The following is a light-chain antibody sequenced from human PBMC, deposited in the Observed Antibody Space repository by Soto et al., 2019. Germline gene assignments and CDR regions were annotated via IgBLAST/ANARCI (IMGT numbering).Light chain of an antibody. CDR3: QQYNSYHWT. V-gene: IGKV1-39*01. CDR1: QSISSY. Sequence: DIQMTQSPSSLSASVGDRVTITCRASQSISSYLNWYQQKPGKAPKLLIYAASSLQSGVPSRFSGSGSGTEFTLTISSLQPDDFATYYCQQYNSYHWTFGQGTKVDIK. J-gene: IGKJ1*01. CDR2: AAS.